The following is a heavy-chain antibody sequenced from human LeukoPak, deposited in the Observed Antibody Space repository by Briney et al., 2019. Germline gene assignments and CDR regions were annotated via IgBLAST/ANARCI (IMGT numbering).Heavy chain of an antibody. CDR3: AKAQWLVPELDY. CDR2: ISGSGGST. CDR1: GFTFSSYA. V-gene: IGHV3-23*01. D-gene: IGHD6-19*01. Sequence: PGGSLRLSCAASGFTFSSYAMSWVREAPGKGLEWVSAISGSGGSTYYAGAVKGRFTISKDNSKNTLYLQMNSLRAEDTAVYYCAKAQWLVPELDYWGQGTLVTVSS. J-gene: IGHJ4*02.